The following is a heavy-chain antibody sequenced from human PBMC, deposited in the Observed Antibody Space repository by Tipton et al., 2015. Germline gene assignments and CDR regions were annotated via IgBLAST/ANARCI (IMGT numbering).Heavy chain of an antibody. D-gene: IGHD6-13*01. J-gene: IGHJ4*02. CDR3: ATEGISGSWYGSFDN. CDR1: GFTSSEYS. CDR2: IGSDSSSV. Sequence: SLRLSCAVSGFTSSEYSMNWVRQAPGKGLEWVSYIGSDSSSVYYADSVKGRFTISRDNVRNSLYLQMNSLRAEDTAVYYCATEGISGSWYGSFDNWGQGTLVTVSS. V-gene: IGHV3-21*05.